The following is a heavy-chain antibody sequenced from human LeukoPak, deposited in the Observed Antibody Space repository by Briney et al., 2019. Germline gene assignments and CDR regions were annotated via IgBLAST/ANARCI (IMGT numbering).Heavy chain of an antibody. J-gene: IGHJ4*02. D-gene: IGHD3-22*01. CDR2: INPSGGST. Sequence: GASVKVSCKASGYTFTSYYMHWVRQAPGQGLEWMGIINPSGGSTSYAQKFQGRVTMTRDMSTSTVYMELSSLRSEDTAVYYCARSYYDSSGYSLGFDYWGQGTLVTVSS. CDR3: ARSYYDSSGYSLGFDY. V-gene: IGHV1-46*01. CDR1: GYTFTSYY.